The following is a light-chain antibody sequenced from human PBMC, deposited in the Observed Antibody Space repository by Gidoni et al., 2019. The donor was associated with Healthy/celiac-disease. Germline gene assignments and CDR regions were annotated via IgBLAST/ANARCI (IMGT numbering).Light chain of an antibody. CDR2: DTS. V-gene: IGLV7-46*01. Sequence: QAVVTQAPSLTVSPGGTVPRTCGSSTGAVTSGHYPYWFQQKPGQAPRTLIYDTSNKHSWTPARFSGSLLGGKAALTLSGAQPEDEAEYYCLLSYSGARPHVVFGGGTKLTVL. CDR3: LLSYSGARPHVV. J-gene: IGLJ2*01. CDR1: TGAVTSGHY.